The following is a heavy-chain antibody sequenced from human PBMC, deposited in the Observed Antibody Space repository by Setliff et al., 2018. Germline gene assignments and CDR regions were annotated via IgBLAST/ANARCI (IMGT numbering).Heavy chain of an antibody. D-gene: IGHD3-3*01. Sequence: SETLSLTCTVSGGSISSDSHYWAWVRQPAGKGLELIGQIYSNGRTYYNPSLKSRLTISLDTSKNQFSLRLNSMTAADTAVYYCARLSGFLYIDVWGKGTTVTVSS. J-gene: IGHJ6*03. CDR3: ARLSGFLYIDV. CDR2: IYSNGRT. V-gene: IGHV4-61*09. CDR1: GGSISSDSHY.